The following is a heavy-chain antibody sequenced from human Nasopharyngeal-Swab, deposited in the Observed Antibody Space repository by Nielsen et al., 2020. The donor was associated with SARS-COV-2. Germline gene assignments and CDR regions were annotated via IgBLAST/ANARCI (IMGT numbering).Heavy chain of an antibody. CDR3: AKDPSSAWHGPQFGFLQH. CDR1: GFTFSSYA. V-gene: IGHV3-23*01. J-gene: IGHJ1*01. CDR2: ISRSGGST. D-gene: IGHD6-19*01. Sequence: GESLKLSCAASGFTFSSYAMSSVRPAPGKGLELVSVISRSGGSTYNADSVKGRFTIPRDNSKNTVYLQMNSLRAEDTAIFYLAKDPSSAWHGPQFGFLQHWGQGTLVTVSS.